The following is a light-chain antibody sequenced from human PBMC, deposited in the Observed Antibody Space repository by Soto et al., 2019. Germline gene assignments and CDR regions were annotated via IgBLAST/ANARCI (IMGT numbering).Light chain of an antibody. CDR3: QQGLT. J-gene: IGKJ3*01. CDR2: DAS. Sequence: EIVLTQSQATLSLSPGERATLSCRASQSVSSYLAWYQQKPGQAPRLLIYDASNRATGIPARFSGSGSGTDFTLTISSLEPEDFAVYYCQQGLTFGPGTKVDIK. V-gene: IGKV3-11*01. CDR1: QSVSSY.